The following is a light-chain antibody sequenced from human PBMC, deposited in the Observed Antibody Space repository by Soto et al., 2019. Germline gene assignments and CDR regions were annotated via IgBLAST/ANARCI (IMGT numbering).Light chain of an antibody. V-gene: IGKV1-5*01. CDR3: QQYNSYS. CDR2: DAS. Sequence: DIQMTQSPSTLSASVGDRVIITCRASQSISDWLAWYQQKPGKAPKLLIYDASSLESRVPPRFSGSGSGTEFTLTINSLQPDDSATYYGQQYNSYSFGGGTKVEIK. CDR1: QSISDW. J-gene: IGKJ4*01.